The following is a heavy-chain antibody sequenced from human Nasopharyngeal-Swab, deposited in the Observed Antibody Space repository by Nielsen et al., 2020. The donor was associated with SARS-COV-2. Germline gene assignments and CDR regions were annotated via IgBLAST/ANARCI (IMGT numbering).Heavy chain of an antibody. CDR1: GFTFSSYL. CDR3: ARPDGYYYYYYMDV. Sequence: GESLKISCAASGFTFSSYLLSLVRQAPGKGLEWVANIKQDGSEKYYVDSVKGRFTISRDNAKNSLYLQMNSLRAEDKAVYYCARPDGYYYYYYMDVWGKGTTVTVSS. J-gene: IGHJ6*03. CDR2: IKQDGSEK. V-gene: IGHV3-7*01. D-gene: IGHD1-14*01.